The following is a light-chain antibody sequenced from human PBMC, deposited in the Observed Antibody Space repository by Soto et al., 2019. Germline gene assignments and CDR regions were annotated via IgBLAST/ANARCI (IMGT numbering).Light chain of an antibody. Sequence: EIVMTQSPATLSVSPGERATLSYRASQSVRTNLAWYQQKPGQAPRLLIHGASSRATGIPDRFSGSGSETEFTLTISRLEAEDSAVYYCQHYGSSPPYTFGQGTKLKIK. CDR1: QSVRTN. CDR3: QHYGSSPPYT. J-gene: IGKJ2*01. V-gene: IGKV3-15*01. CDR2: GAS.